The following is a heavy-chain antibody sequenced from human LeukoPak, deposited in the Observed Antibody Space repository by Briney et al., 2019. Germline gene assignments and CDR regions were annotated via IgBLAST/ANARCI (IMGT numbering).Heavy chain of an antibody. CDR2: IYPGDSDT. D-gene: IGHD3-22*01. Sequence: GESLKISCKGSGYSFTSYWIGWVRQMPGKGLEWMGIIYPGDSDTRYSPSFQGQVTISADKSISTAYLQWSSLKASDTAMYYYARPHLPDYYDSSNAFDIWGQGTMVTVSS. V-gene: IGHV5-51*01. CDR3: ARPHLPDYYDSSNAFDI. J-gene: IGHJ3*02. CDR1: GYSFTSYW.